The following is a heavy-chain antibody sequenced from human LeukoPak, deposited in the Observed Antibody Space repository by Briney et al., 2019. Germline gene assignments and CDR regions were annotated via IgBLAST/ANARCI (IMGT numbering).Heavy chain of an antibody. CDR2: FYDSGNT. V-gene: IGHV4-38-2*02. D-gene: IGHD5-24*01. CDR3: ASARWDC. Sequence: SETLSLTCTVSGYSISSGYYWGWIRQPPGKGLEWIGSFYDSGNTYYNPSLKSRVTISVDTSKNQFSLKVRSVTAADTAVYYWASARWDCWGQGTLVTVSS. CDR1: GYSISSGYY. J-gene: IGHJ4*02.